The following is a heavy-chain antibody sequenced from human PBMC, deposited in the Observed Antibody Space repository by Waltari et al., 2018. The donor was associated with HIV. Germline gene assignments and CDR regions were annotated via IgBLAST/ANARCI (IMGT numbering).Heavy chain of an antibody. CDR2: IYPPGST. D-gene: IGHD2-21*01. Sequence: QVQLQESGPRQVEPSGTLSLTCAVSGGSLSTYNGWTWVRQPPGKGLEWIGEIYPPGSTNYNNSLKSRVTMSVDKSKNQFSLELRSVTAADTAVYYCVRVVSDGHGSSWLDPWGQGTLVTVSS. CDR1: GGSLSTYNG. V-gene: IGHV4-4*02. CDR3: VRVVSDGHGSSWLDP. J-gene: IGHJ5*02.